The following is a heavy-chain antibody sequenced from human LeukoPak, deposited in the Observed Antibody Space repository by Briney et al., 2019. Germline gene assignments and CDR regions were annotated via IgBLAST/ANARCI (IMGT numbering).Heavy chain of an antibody. CDR1: GFTFSDYY. Sequence: GGSLRLSCAASGFTFSDYYMNWVRQAPGKGLEWVSSISSSSSYIYYADSVKGRFTISRDNAKNSLYLQMNSLRAEDTAVYYCARDPYPPNYYDTGCFDYWGQGTLVTVSS. J-gene: IGHJ4*02. CDR2: ISSSSSYI. CDR3: ARDPYPPNYYDTGCFDY. D-gene: IGHD3-22*01. V-gene: IGHV3-21*01.